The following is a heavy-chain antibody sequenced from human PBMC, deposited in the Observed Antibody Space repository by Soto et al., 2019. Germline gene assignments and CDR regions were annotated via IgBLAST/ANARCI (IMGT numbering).Heavy chain of an antibody. CDR3: ARELSGYYGSRWFDP. V-gene: IGHV4-31*03. D-gene: IGHD3-3*01. J-gene: IGHJ5*02. CDR1: GGSIRSGGYY. CDR2: ISYSGST. Sequence: SETLSLTCTVSGGSIRSGGYYWSWIRQHPGKGLEWIGSISYSGSTYYNPSLKSRVTISVDTSKNQFSLKLSSVTAADKAVYFCARELSGYYGSRWFDPWGQGTLVTVSS.